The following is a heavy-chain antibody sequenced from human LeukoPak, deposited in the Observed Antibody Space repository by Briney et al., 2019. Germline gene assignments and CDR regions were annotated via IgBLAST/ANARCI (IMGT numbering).Heavy chain of an antibody. V-gene: IGHV4-31*11. D-gene: IGHD5-24*01. CDR2: IYYSGST. Sequence: SETLSLTCAVYGGSFSGYYWSWIRQHPGKGLEWIGYIYYSGSTYYNPSLKSRVALSVDTSKNQFSLKLSSLTAADTAVYYCAKSREEIRGLDAFDIWGQGTMVTVSS. J-gene: IGHJ3*02. CDR1: GGSFSGYY. CDR3: AKSREEIRGLDAFDI.